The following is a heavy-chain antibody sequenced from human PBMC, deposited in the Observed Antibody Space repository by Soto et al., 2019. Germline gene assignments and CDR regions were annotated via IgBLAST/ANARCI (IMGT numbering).Heavy chain of an antibody. V-gene: IGHV3-23*01. Sequence: GGSLRLSCAASGFTFSSYAMSWVRQAPGKGLEWVSAISGSGGSTYYADSVKGRFTISRDNSKNTLYLQMNSLRAEDTAVYYCARALVVPAATNWFDPWGQGTLVTVSS. J-gene: IGHJ5*02. CDR3: ARALVVPAATNWFDP. D-gene: IGHD2-2*01. CDR1: GFTFSSYA. CDR2: ISGSGGST.